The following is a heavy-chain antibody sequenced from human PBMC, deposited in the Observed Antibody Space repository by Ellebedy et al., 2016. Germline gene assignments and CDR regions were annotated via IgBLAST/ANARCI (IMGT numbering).Heavy chain of an antibody. J-gene: IGHJ4*02. D-gene: IGHD4-17*01. CDR2: ISSDGSHR. CDR3: AREGGADDYGDYLGY. V-gene: IGHV3-74*01. Sequence: GESLKISXAASGFSLSSYWMHWVRQAPGKGLVWVSHISSDGSHRNYADSVKGRFTISRDNAKNTLYLQMNSLRAEDTAVYYCAREGGADDYGDYLGYWGQGTLVTVSS. CDR1: GFSLSSYW.